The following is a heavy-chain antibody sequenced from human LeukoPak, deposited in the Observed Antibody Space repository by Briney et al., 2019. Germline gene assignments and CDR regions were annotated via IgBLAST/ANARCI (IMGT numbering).Heavy chain of an antibody. V-gene: IGHV3-7*05. CDR1: IFTLNNYW. CDR3: ASRAGYTGSWSAFDY. Sequence: PGGSLRLSCTASIFTLNNYWMSWVRQAPGKGLEWVANIKQDGSEKYYVDSVKGRFTISRDNAKNSLYLQMNSLRAEDTAVYYCASRAGYTGSWSAFDYWGQGTLVTVSS. D-gene: IGHD6-13*01. CDR2: IKQDGSEK. J-gene: IGHJ4*02.